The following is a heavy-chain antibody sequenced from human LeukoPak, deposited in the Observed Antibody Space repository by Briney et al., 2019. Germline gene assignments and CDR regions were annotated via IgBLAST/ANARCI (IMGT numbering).Heavy chain of an antibody. CDR2: ISSNVGST. CDR1: GFTFSSYA. V-gene: IGHV3-64D*06. Sequence: PGGSLCLSCSASGFTFSSYAIHCVRQAAGKGLEYLSAISSNVGSTYYADSVKGRFTISRDNSKNKLYLQMSSLRAEDTAVYYCLKANGMGWYSGYFDYWGQGTLVTVSS. D-gene: IGHD1-26*01. J-gene: IGHJ4*02. CDR3: LKANGMGWYSGYFDY.